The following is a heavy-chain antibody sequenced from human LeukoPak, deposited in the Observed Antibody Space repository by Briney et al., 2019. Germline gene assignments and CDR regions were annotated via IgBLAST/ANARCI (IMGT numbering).Heavy chain of an antibody. CDR3: VRWADTPFDY. J-gene: IGHJ4*02. Sequence: ASVTVSCKASGYSFTSHDINWVRQATGQGLEWMGWMKPNNGKTGYAQKFQGRVTMTSDTSISTAYMELSSLKSEDTAVYYCVRWADTPFDYWGQGTLVTVS. CDR1: GYSFTSHD. D-gene: IGHD5-18*01. V-gene: IGHV1-8*01. CDR2: MKPNNGKT.